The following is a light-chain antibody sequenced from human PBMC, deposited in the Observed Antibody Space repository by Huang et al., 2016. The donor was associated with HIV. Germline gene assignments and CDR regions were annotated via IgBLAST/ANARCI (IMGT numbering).Light chain of an antibody. CDR1: QSVSSSY. CDR3: QQYGSSPWT. Sequence: EMGLTQSQGTLLLSPGERATHSCRASQSVSSSYLAWYQQKPGQAPRLLIYGASSRATGIPDRFSGSGSGTDFTLTISRLEPEDFAVYYCQQYGSSPWTFGQGTKVEIK. V-gene: IGKV3-20*01. J-gene: IGKJ1*01. CDR2: GAS.